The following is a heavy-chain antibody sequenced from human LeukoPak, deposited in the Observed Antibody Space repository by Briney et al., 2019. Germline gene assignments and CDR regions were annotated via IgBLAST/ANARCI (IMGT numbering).Heavy chain of an antibody. D-gene: IGHD3-22*01. J-gene: IGHJ4*02. CDR1: GFTFSSYA. CDR2: ISGSGGST. CDR3: AKGQYYDSSGYFVY. Sequence: GGSLRLSCAASGFTFSSYAMSWVRQAPGKGREWVSAISGSGGSTYYADSVKGRFTISRDNSKNTLYLQMNSLRAEDTAVYYCAKGQYYDSSGYFVYWGQGTLVTVSS. V-gene: IGHV3-23*01.